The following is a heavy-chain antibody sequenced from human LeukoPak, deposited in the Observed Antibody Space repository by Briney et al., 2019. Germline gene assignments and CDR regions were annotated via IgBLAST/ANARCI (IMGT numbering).Heavy chain of an antibody. Sequence: SVKLSCKASGGTFSSYAISWVRQAPGQGLEWMGGIIPIFGTANYAEKFKGRVTITTDESTSTAYMELSSLRSEDTAVYYCARGRRRSSPLYYYYYYYMDVWGKGTTVTVSS. D-gene: IGHD1-26*01. V-gene: IGHV1-69*05. CDR3: ARGRRRSSPLYYYYYYYMDV. J-gene: IGHJ6*03. CDR2: IIPIFGTA. CDR1: GGTFSSYA.